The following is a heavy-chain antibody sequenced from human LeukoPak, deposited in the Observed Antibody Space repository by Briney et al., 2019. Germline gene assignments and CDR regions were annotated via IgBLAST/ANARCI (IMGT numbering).Heavy chain of an antibody. D-gene: IGHD6-13*01. CDR1: GFTFSSYA. J-gene: IGHJ4*02. Sequence: PGGSLRLSCAASGFTFSSYAMHWVRQAPGKGLEWVAVISYDGSNKYYADSVKGRFTISRDNSKNTLYLQMNSLTADDTAVYYCAKVPISSWYTASDYWGQGTLVTVSS. CDR2: ISYDGSNK. CDR3: AKVPISSWYTASDY. V-gene: IGHV3-30-3*01.